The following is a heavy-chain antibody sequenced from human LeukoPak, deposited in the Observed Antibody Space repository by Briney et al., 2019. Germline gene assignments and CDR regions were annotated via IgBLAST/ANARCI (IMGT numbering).Heavy chain of an antibody. V-gene: IGHV1-18*04. D-gene: IGHD6-19*01. CDR1: GYTFTTYG. J-gene: IGHJ3*02. CDR3: ARGSSVAGYDAFDI. CDR2: ISAYNGNT. Sequence: ASVTVSFTASGYTFTTYGISWVRQAPGQGLEWMGWISAYNGNTNYARKLQGRVTMTTDTSTSTAYMELRSLRSDDTAVYYCARGSSVAGYDAFDIWGQGTMVTVSS.